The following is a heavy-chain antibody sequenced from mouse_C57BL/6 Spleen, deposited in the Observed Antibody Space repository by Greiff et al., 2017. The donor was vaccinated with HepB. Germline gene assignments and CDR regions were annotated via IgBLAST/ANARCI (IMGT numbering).Heavy chain of an antibody. CDR3: ARFITTEGYAMDY. D-gene: IGHD1-1*01. Sequence: EVMLVESGGGLVKPGGSLKLSCAASGFTFSDYGMHWVRQAPEKGLEWVAYISSGSSTIYYADTVKGRFTISRDNAKNTLFLQMTSLRSEDTAMYYCARFITTEGYAMDYWGQGTSVTVSS. CDR2: ISSGSSTI. J-gene: IGHJ4*01. V-gene: IGHV5-17*01. CDR1: GFTFSDYG.